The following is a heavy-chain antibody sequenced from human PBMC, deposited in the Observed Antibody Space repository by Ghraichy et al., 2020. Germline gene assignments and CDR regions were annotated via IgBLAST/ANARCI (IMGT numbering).Heavy chain of an antibody. V-gene: IGHV3-21*01. CDR2: INRNSVYI. CDR3: ARPLYGDYGPFDY. J-gene: IGHJ4*02. Sequence: GGSLRLSCVASGFTFNNYSMSWVRQAPGKGLEWVSSINRNSVYIYYADSLKGRFTISRDNVENSVYLQMNSLRAEDTAVYHCARPLYGDYGPFDYWGQGTLVTVSS. CDR1: GFTFNNYS. D-gene: IGHD4-17*01.